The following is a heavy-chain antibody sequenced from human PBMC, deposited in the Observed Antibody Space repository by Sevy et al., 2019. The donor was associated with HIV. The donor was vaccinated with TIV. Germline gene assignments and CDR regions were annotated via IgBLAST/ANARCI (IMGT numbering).Heavy chain of an antibody. D-gene: IGHD2-2*01. Sequence: GSLRLSCTASGFTFGDYAMSWFRQAPGKGLEWVGFIRSKAYGGTTEYAASVKGRFTISRDDSKSIAYLQMNSLKTEDTAVYYCTRDFPPPGYCSSTSCRFDYWGQGTLVTVSS. CDR3: TRDFPPPGYCSSTSCRFDY. CDR2: IRSKAYGGTT. CDR1: GFTFGDYA. V-gene: IGHV3-49*03. J-gene: IGHJ4*02.